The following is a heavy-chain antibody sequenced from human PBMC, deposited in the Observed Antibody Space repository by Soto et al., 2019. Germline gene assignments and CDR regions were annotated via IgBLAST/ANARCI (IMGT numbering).Heavy chain of an antibody. V-gene: IGHV3-30*18. CDR2: VSFNGNNK. CDR3: AKLMGSECTFGWFDP. D-gene: IGHD3-16*01. CDR1: GFTFSSYA. Sequence: QVQLVESGGGVVQPGTSLTLSCVGSGFTFSSYAFHWIRQAPGKGLEWVATVSFNGNNKYYGDSGKGRFSVSRDNVKNSLYLLLNAVRPGYTAVYFCAKLMGSECTFGWFDPWGQGTLVSVSS. J-gene: IGHJ5*02.